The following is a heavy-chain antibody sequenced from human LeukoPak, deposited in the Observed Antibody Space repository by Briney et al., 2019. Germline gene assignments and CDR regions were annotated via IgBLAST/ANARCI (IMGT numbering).Heavy chain of an antibody. D-gene: IGHD3-22*01. CDR2: IKQDGSEK. Sequence: PGGSLRLSCAASGFTFSSYWMSWVRQAPGKGLEWVANIKQDGSEKYYVDSVKGRFTISRDNAKNSLYLQMNSLRAEDTAVYYCARSTYYYDSSGSGYYYYYGMDVWGQGTTVTVSS. V-gene: IGHV3-7*01. CDR1: GFTFSSYW. J-gene: IGHJ6*02. CDR3: ARSTYYYDSSGSGYYYYYGMDV.